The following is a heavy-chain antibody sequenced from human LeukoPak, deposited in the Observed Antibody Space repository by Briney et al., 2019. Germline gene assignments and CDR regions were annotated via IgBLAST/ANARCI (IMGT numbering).Heavy chain of an antibody. CDR2: INPNSGGT. CDR1: GYTFTGYY. CDR3: ARSSPPGITMVRGPTHS. Sequence: EASVKVSCKASGYTFTGYYMHWVRQAPGQGLEWMGWINPNSGGTNYAQKFQGRVTMTRDTSISTAYMELSRLRSDDTAVYHCARSSPPGITMVRGPTHSWGQGPLVTAPS. D-gene: IGHD3-10*01. J-gene: IGHJ4*02. V-gene: IGHV1-2*02.